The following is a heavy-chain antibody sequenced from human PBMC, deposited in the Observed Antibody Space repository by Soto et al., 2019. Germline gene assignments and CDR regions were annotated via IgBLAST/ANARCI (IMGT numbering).Heavy chain of an antibody. CDR1: GGSISSYH. CDR2: IYYSGST. V-gene: IGHV4-59*01. J-gene: IGHJ4*02. D-gene: IGHD4-17*01. Sequence: PSETLSLTCTVSGGSISSYHWSWIRQPPGKGLEWIGYIYYSGSTNYNPSLKSRVTISVDTSKNQFSLKLSSVTAADTAVYYCARALFDYGDYVFDYWGQGTLVTVSS. CDR3: ARALFDYGDYVFDY.